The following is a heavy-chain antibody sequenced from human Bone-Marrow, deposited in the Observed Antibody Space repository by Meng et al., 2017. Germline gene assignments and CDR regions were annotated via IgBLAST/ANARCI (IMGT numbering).Heavy chain of an antibody. Sequence: ASVKVSCKASGYTFTSYAMHWVRQAPGQRLEWMGWINAGNGNTKYSQKFQGRVTITRDTSASTAYMALSSLRSEDTAVYYCAGESPWASRGIAASRTYGMDVWGQGTTVTVSS. CDR2: INAGNGNT. D-gene: IGHD6-13*01. J-gene: IGHJ6*02. CDR1: GYTFTSYA. V-gene: IGHV1-3*01. CDR3: AGESPWASRGIAASRTYGMDV.